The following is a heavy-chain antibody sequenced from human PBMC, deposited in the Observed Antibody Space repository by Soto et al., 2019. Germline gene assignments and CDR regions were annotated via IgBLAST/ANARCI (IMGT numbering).Heavy chain of an antibody. CDR2: IIPLFGTT. CDR3: ARESRYCSGGSCYFLPGIDY. D-gene: IGHD2-15*01. CDR1: GYTFTSYY. V-gene: IGHV1-69*13. Sequence: ASVKVSCKASGYTFTSYYMHWVRQAPGQGLEWMGGIIPLFGTTNYAQKLQGRVKLTADESTRTAYMELSTLTSEDTAVYYCARESRYCSGGSCYFLPGIDYWGQGTLVTVSS. J-gene: IGHJ4*02.